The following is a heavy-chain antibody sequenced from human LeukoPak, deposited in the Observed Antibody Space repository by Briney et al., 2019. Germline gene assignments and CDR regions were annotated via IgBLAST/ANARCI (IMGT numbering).Heavy chain of an antibody. CDR2: ISSSSYI. J-gene: IGHJ6*02. V-gene: IGHV3-21*01. D-gene: IGHD3-16*01. Sequence: GGSLRLSCAASGFTFSSYSMNWVRQAPGKGLEWVSSISSSSYIYYADSVKGRFTISRDNAKNSLYLQMNSLRAEDTAVYYCARDFPGEGMDVWGQGTTVTVSS. CDR3: ARDFPGEGMDV. CDR1: GFTFSSYS.